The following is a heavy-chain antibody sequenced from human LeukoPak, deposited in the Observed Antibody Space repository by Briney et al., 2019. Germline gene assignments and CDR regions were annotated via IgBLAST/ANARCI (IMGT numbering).Heavy chain of an antibody. V-gene: IGHV1-2*02. CDR2: INPNSGGT. D-gene: IGHD4-17*01. J-gene: IGHJ4*02. Sequence: ASVKVSCKASGYTFTGYYMHWVRQAPGQGLEWMGWINPNSGGTNYAQKFQGRVTMTRDTSISTAYMELSRLRSDDTAVYYCARDTRSLNDYGDYVSPPDYWGQGTLVTVSS. CDR3: ARDTRSLNDYGDYVSPPDY. CDR1: GYTFTGYY.